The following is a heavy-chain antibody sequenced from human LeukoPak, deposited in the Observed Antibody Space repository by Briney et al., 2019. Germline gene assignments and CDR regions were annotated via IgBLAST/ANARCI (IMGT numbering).Heavy chain of an antibody. Sequence: PGGSLRLSCAASGFTFSSFGMHWVRQAPGQGLEWVAFILYDGTNKYYADSVKGRFTISRDNSKNTLSLQMNSLRAEDTAFYYCAINGGGDSGYGNFDYWGQGTLVTVSS. D-gene: IGHD5-12*01. CDR3: AINGGGDSGYGNFDY. J-gene: IGHJ4*02. V-gene: IGHV3-30*02. CDR1: GFTFSSFG. CDR2: ILYDGTNK.